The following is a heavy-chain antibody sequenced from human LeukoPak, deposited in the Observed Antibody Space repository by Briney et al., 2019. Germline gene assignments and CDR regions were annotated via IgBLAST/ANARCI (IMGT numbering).Heavy chain of an antibody. CDR3: ARDQAILGWFDP. V-gene: IGHV4-4*07. CDR1: GGSISSYY. CDR2: IYTSGST. J-gene: IGHJ5*02. D-gene: IGHD1-26*01. Sequence: SETLSLTCTVSGGSISSYYWIWIRQPAGKGLEWIGRIYTSGSTNYNPSLKSRVTMSVDTSKNQFSLKLSSVTAADTAVYYCARDQAILGWFDPWGQGTLVTVSS.